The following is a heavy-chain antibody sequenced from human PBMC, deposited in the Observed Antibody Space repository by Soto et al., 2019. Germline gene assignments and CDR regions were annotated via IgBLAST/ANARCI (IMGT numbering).Heavy chain of an antibody. Sequence: EVQLVESGGGLVKPGGSLRLSCAASGFTFSSYSMNWVRQAPGKGLEWVSSISSSSSYIYYADSVKGRFTISRDNAKNSLYLQMNSLRAEDTAVYYCATSPPLYGGNSRDTDYWGQGTLVTVSS. CDR2: ISSSSSYI. V-gene: IGHV3-21*01. J-gene: IGHJ4*02. CDR3: ATSPPLYGGNSRDTDY. CDR1: GFTFSSYS. D-gene: IGHD4-17*01.